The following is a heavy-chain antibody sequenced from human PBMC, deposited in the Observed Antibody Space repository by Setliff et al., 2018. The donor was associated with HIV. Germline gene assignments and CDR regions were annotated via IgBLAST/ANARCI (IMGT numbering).Heavy chain of an antibody. J-gene: IGHJ4*02. CDR3: GRVGSYWSTFDY. CDR1: GYTLTTYG. CDR2: INTETGNP. V-gene: IGHV7-4-1*02. D-gene: IGHD1-26*01. Sequence: ASVKVSCKASGYTLTTYGISWVRQAPGRGPEWMGWINTETGNPMYAQGFTGRFVFSLDTSVSTAYLQINSLKAEDTAMYYCGRVGSYWSTFDYWGQGALVTVSS.